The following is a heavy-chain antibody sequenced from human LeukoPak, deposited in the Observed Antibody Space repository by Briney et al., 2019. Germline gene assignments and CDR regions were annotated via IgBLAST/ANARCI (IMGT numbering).Heavy chain of an antibody. Sequence: SETLSLTCTLSLTAISSYYWSWIRQSPGKGLEWIGDTYNSGSTNYNPSLETRVTISVDTSKSQFSLKLSSVTAADTAVYYCASRTDLLYFDYWGQGTLVTVSS. D-gene: IGHD3/OR15-3a*01. V-gene: IGHV4-59*08. CDR3: ASRTDLLYFDY. CDR1: LTAISSYY. CDR2: TYNSGST. J-gene: IGHJ4*02.